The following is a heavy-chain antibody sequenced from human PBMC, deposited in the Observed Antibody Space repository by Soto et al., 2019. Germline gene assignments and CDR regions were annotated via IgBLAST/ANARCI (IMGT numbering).Heavy chain of an antibody. Sequence: PGGSLRLSCAASGFTFSSYSMNWVRQAPGQGLEWGSYISSSSSTIYYADSVKGRFTISRDNAKNSLYLPMNSLRDEDTAVYYCASSPPYGDYVLLNWGQGTLVTVSS. J-gene: IGHJ4*02. V-gene: IGHV3-48*02. CDR2: ISSSSSTI. CDR3: ASSPPYGDYVLLN. D-gene: IGHD4-17*01. CDR1: GFTFSSYS.